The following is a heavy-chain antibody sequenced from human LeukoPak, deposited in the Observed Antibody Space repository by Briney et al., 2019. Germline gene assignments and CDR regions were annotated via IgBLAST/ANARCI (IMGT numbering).Heavy chain of an antibody. V-gene: IGHV1-18*01. D-gene: IGHD5-18*01. CDR1: GYTFTSYG. J-gene: IGHJ3*02. CDR2: ISAYNGNT. CDR3: ARVEDATWIQPLRAFDI. Sequence: GASVKVSCKASGYTFTSYGISWVRQAPGQGLEWMGWISAYNGNTDYAQKFQGRVTMTRDTSTSTVYMELSSLRSEDTAVYYCARVEDATWIQPLRAFDIWGQGTMVTVSS.